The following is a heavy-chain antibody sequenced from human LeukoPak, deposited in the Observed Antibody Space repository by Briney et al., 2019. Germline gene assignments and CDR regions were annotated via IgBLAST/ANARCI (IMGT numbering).Heavy chain of an antibody. Sequence: GGSLSLSCAASGFTFSSYSMNWVRQAPGKGLEWVSSISSSSSYIYYADSVKGRFTISRDNAKNSLYLQMNSLRAEDTAVYYCARDRRELHYYYYYYSMDVWGQGPTVIVSS. V-gene: IGHV3-21*01. CDR2: ISSSSSYI. J-gene: IGHJ6*02. CDR1: GFTFSSYS. D-gene: IGHD1-26*01. CDR3: ARDRRELHYYYYYYSMDV.